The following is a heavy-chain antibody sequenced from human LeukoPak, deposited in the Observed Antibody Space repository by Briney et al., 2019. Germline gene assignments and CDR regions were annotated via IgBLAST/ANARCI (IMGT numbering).Heavy chain of an antibody. CDR3: ARVLQYAAAGTSYDY. CDR2: IRQGGSDK. CDR1: GFTFSSYW. Sequence: GGCLRLSCAASGFTFSSYWMSWVRQAPGKGLEWGANIRQGGSDKYHVDSVKGRFTISRDNAKNSLYLQMNSLRAEDTAVYFCARVLQYAAAGTSYDYWGQGTLVTVSS. V-gene: IGHV3-7*01. D-gene: IGHD6-13*01. J-gene: IGHJ4*02.